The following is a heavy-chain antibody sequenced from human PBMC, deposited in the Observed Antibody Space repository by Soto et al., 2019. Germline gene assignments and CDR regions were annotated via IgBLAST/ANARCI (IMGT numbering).Heavy chain of an antibody. D-gene: IGHD1-26*01. CDR2: IYHSGST. V-gene: IGHV4-30-2*01. CDR1: GGSVSSGGYS. CDR3: ARVSGSYYSGMDV. Sequence: SETLSLTCTVSGGSVSSGGYSWSCIRQPPGKGLEWIGYIYHSGSTYYNPSLKSRVTISVDRSKNQFSLKLSSVTAADTAVYYCARVSGSYYSGMDVWGQGTTVTVSS. J-gene: IGHJ6*02.